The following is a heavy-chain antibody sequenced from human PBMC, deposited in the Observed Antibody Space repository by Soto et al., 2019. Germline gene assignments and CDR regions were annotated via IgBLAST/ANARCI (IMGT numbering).Heavy chain of an antibody. CDR2: ISWNSGSI. CDR1: GFTFDDYA. Sequence: GGSLRLSCAASGFTFDDYAMHWVRQAPGKGLEWVSGISWNSGSIGYADSVKGRFTISRDNAKNSLYLQMNSLRAEDTALYYCAKVRGYDFWSGFPYYMDVWGKGTTVTVSS. D-gene: IGHD3-3*01. CDR3: AKVRGYDFWSGFPYYMDV. J-gene: IGHJ6*03. V-gene: IGHV3-9*01.